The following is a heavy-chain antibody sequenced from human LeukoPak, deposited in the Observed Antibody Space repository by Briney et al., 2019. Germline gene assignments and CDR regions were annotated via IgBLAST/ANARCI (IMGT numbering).Heavy chain of an antibody. CDR1: GFTFSRYG. Sequence: GGPLRLSCAASGFTFSRYGMHWVRQAPGKGLEWVAVIWYDGSNKYYADSVKGRFTISRDNSKNTLYLQMNSLRAEDTAVYYCARVGGDISFDYWGQGTLVTVSS. V-gene: IGHV3-33*01. CDR3: ARVGGDISFDY. J-gene: IGHJ4*02. D-gene: IGHD3-9*01. CDR2: IWYDGSNK.